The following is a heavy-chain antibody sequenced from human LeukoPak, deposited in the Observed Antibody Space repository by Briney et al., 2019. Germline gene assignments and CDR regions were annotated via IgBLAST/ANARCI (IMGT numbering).Heavy chain of an antibody. CDR3: ARTLRNAFDI. CDR2: ASYSGST. J-gene: IGHJ3*02. V-gene: IGHV4-39*01. Sequence: SETPSLTCTVSGGAISNTSYYWGWIRQPPGNGLEWIGSASYSGSTYYNPSLESRAIISVDTSKNQFSLRLSSVTAADTAIYYCARTLRNAFDIWGQGTMVTVSS. CDR1: GGAISNTSYY. D-gene: IGHD4-17*01.